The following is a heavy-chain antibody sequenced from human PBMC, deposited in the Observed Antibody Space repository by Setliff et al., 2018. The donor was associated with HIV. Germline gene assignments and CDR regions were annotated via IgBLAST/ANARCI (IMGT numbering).Heavy chain of an antibody. V-gene: IGHV4-34*01. Sequence: SETLSLTCAVYGGSFSGYSWSWIRQPPGKGLEWIGYIYYSGSTYYNPSLKSRVTISVDTSKNQFSLKLSSVTAADTAVYYCARVATGPESFDIWGQGTMVTVSS. D-gene: IGHD3-9*01. J-gene: IGHJ3*02. CDR1: GGSFSGYS. CDR2: IYYSGST. CDR3: ARVATGPESFDI.